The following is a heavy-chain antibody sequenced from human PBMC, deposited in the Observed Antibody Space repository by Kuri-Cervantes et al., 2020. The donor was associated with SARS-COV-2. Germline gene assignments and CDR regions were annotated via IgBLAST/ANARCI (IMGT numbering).Heavy chain of an antibody. CDR1: GYTFSAYY. CDR3: ARGMVRGLIQSYYYGMDV. Sequence: GGSLRPSCKASGYTFSAYYMYWVRQAPGQGLEWMGWINPNSGGTNYAQKFQGWVTMTRDTSSTGYVELSRLRSDDTAVYYCARGMVRGLIQSYYYGMDVWGQGTTVTVSS. D-gene: IGHD3-10*01. J-gene: IGHJ6*02. CDR2: INPNSGGT. V-gene: IGHV1-2*04.